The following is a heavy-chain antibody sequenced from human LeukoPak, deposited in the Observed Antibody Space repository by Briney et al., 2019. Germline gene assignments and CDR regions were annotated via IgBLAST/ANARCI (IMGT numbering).Heavy chain of an antibody. CDR3: ASQMRWLQLSDDY. V-gene: IGHV4-39*07. CDR2: IYYSGST. J-gene: IGHJ4*02. Sequence: SETLSLTCSLYGGSFNDYYWSWIRQPPGKGLEWIGSIYYSGSTYYNPSLKSRVTISVDTSKNQFSLKLSSVTAADTAVYYCASQMRWLQLSDDYWGQGTLVTVSS. CDR1: GGSFNDYY. D-gene: IGHD5-24*01.